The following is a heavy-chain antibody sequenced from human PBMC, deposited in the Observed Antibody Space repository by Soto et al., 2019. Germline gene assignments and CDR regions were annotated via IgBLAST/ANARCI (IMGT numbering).Heavy chain of an antibody. Sequence: HPGGSLRLSCVASGFTFSSYAMYWIRQAPGKGLDWMAAISYDGSRKHYADSVKGRFTISRDSSKSTMYLQMNSLRAEDTAVYSCGRAGGSSDYYNRFDPWGQGTLVTVSS. J-gene: IGHJ5*02. CDR2: ISYDGSRK. CDR3: GRAGGSSDYYNRFDP. D-gene: IGHD3-22*01. CDR1: GFTFSSYA. V-gene: IGHV3-30-3*01.